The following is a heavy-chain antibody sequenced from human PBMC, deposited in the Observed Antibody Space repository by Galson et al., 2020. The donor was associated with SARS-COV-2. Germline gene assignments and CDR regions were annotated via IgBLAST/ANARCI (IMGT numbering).Heavy chain of an antibody. V-gene: IGHV3-30*03. Sequence: GGSLRLSCAASGFTFNDYGMHWVRQAPGKGLEWVAVISYDDGNDKYYADSVKGRFTISRDNSKNTLYLEMNSLRPEDTAVYYCATCSTNCYLEPLDYWGQGTLVTVSS. CDR1: GFTFNDYG. CDR2: ISYDDGNDK. J-gene: IGHJ4*02. CDR3: ATCSTNCYLEPLDY. D-gene: IGHD2-2*01.